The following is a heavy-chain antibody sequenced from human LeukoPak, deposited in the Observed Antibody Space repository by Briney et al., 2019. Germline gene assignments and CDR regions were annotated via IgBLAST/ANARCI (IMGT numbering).Heavy chain of an antibody. CDR2: ISSSSSYI. J-gene: IGHJ4*02. D-gene: IGHD2-15*01. CDR3: ARDGEVVAATYYFDY. CDR1: GFTVSSFE. Sequence: EGSLRLSCEASGFTVSSFEINWVRQAPGKGLEWVSSISSSSSYIYYADSVKGRFTISRDNAKNSLYLQMNSLRAEDTAVYYCARDGEVVAATYYFDYWGQGTLVTVSS. V-gene: IGHV3-21*01.